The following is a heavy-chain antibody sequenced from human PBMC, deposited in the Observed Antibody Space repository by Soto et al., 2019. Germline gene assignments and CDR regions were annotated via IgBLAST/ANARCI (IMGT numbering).Heavy chain of an antibody. CDR3: AREGSRSWYGESAFDI. D-gene: IGHD6-13*01. CDR1: SGSISSSNW. V-gene: IGHV4-4*02. CDR2: IYHSGST. J-gene: IGHJ3*02. Sequence: SETLSLTCAVSSGSISSSNWWSWVRQPPGKGLEWIGEIYHSGSTNYNPSLKSRVTISVDKSKNQFSLKLSSVTAADTAVYYCAREGSRSWYGESAFDIWGQGTMVTVSS.